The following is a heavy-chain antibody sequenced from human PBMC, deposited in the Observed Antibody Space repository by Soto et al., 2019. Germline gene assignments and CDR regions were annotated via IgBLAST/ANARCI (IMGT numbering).Heavy chain of an antibody. CDR3: ARLGWELLSGRRYFDY. J-gene: IGHJ4*02. CDR1: GYTFSDFA. Sequence: QVLLVQSGSEVKKPGASMKVSCQTSGYTFSDFALTWVRQVPDKGLEWLGWISPYTGKTNYAQRVHDRVALTTDTSTRTAHLELRSLTYDDTAVYYCARLGWELLSGRRYFDYWGQGTLVTVSS. CDR2: ISPYTGKT. V-gene: IGHV1-18*04. D-gene: IGHD1-26*01.